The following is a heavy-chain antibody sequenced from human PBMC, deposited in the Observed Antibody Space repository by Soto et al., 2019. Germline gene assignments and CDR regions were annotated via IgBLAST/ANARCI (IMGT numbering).Heavy chain of an antibody. V-gene: IGHV3-73*01. CDR1: GFTFSGSA. D-gene: IGHD5-12*01. CDR2: IRSKANSYAT. CDR3: TRAFSGYDEFDY. Sequence: PGGSLRLSCAASGFTFSGSAMHWVRQASGKGLEWVGRIRSKANSYATAYAASVKGRFTISRDDSKNTAYLQMNSLKTGDTAVYYCTRAFSGYDEFDYWGQGTLVTVSS. J-gene: IGHJ4*02.